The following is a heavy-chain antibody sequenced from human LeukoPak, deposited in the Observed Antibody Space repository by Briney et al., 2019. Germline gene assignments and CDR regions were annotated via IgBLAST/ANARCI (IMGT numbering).Heavy chain of an antibody. V-gene: IGHV3-48*01. CDR3: ARDFKAYLYFDY. J-gene: IGHJ4*02. CDR1: GLIFSIYS. Sequence: GGSLRLSCAASGLIFSIYSMNWVRQAPGKGLEWVAYISSSSSSIYYADSVKGRFTISRDNAKNSLFLQMNSLRAEDTAVYYCARDFKAYLYFDYWGQGTLVTVSS. CDR2: ISSSSSSI.